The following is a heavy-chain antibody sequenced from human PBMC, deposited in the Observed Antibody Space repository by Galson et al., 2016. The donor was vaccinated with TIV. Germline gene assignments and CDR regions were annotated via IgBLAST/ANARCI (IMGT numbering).Heavy chain of an antibody. V-gene: IGHV3-23*01. CDR3: AKPGKSGDYSWDAFDV. CDR2: ISLSGAYT. Sequence: SLRLSCAASGFAFSLYTMTWVRQAPGKGLEWVSSISLSGAYTFYADSVKGRFSISRDKSKSTLYLILNSLRVEDAAMYYCAKPGKSGDYSWDAFDVWGQGTMVTVSS. D-gene: IGHD2-21*02. CDR1: GFAFSLYT. J-gene: IGHJ3*01.